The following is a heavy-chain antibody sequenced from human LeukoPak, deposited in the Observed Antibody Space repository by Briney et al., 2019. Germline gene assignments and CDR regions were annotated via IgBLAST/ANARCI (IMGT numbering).Heavy chain of an antibody. CDR1: GFIFSKAW. Sequence: PGGSLRLSCATSGFIFSKAWMSWVRQAPGKGLEWVGRIKSETDGGTTDYAAPVKGRFTISRDDSKNTLYLQMNSLKTKDTAVYYCVIDNLDQSGWLGYFQHWGQGTLVTVSS. D-gene: IGHD6-19*01. J-gene: IGHJ1*01. CDR2: IKSETDGGTT. V-gene: IGHV3-15*01. CDR3: VIDNLDQSGWLGYFQH.